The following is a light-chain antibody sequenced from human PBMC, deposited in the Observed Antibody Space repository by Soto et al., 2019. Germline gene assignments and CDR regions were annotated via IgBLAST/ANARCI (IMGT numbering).Light chain of an antibody. CDR2: AAS. CDR3: QQYGSSPWT. V-gene: IGKV3-20*01. CDR1: QSCSSY. Sequence: EIVLTQSPGTLSLSPGERATLSCRASQSCSSYLVWHQQKPGQAPRLLIYAASRRATGIPDRFSGSGSGTDFTLTISRLEPEDFAVYYCQQYGSSPWTFGQGTKVDIK. J-gene: IGKJ1*01.